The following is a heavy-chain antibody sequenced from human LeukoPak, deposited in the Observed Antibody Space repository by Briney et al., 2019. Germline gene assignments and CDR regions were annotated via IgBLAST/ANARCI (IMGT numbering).Heavy chain of an antibody. CDR2: ISSSSNYI. V-gene: IGHV3-21*04. J-gene: IGHJ4*02. D-gene: IGHD2-2*01. CDR3: AKGEYCSSTSCYESPYFDY. Sequence: PGGSLRLSCAASGFTFSSYNMYWVRQAPGKGLEWVSSISSSSNYIYYADSMKGRFTISRDNAKNSLYLQMNSLRAEDSAVYYCAKGEYCSSTSCYESPYFDYWGQGTLVTVSS. CDR1: GFTFSSYN.